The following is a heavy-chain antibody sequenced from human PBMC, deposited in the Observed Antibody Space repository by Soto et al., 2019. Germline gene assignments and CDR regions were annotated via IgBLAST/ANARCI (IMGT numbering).Heavy chain of an antibody. D-gene: IGHD2-2*01. V-gene: IGHV1-18*04. CDR1: GYTFAHYG. J-gene: IGHJ5*01. CDR2: ISGNHGAT. CDR3: ARGLTYFRVLVNWCDS. Sequence: APLKASCKASGYTFAHYGISWVRQAPGQGLECVGWISGNHGATNYAPKMQGRVTMTIDTSTDTAYMDLRSLTSDDTAVYFCARGLTYFRVLVNWCDSWGQGTLVTVSS.